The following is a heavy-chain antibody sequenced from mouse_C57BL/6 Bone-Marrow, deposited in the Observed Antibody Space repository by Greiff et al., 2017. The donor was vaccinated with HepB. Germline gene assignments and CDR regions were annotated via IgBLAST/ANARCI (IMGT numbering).Heavy chain of an antibody. J-gene: IGHJ2*01. V-gene: IGHV1-69*01. CDR3: ARGPDY. CDR2: IDPSDSYT. CDR1: GYTFTSYW. Sequence: VQLKQPGAELVMPGASVKLSCKASGYTFTSYWMHWVKQRPGQGLEWIGEIDPSDSYTNYNQKFKGKSTLTVDKSSSTAYMQLSSLTSEDSAVYYCARGPDYWGQGTTLTVSS.